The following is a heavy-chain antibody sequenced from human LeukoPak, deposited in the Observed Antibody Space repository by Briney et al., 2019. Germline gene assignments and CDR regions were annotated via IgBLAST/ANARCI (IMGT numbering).Heavy chain of an antibody. CDR3: ARDVVGIYCSSTSCYGMDV. J-gene: IGHJ6*02. V-gene: IGHV3-48*01. Sequence: PGGSLRLSCAASGFSFSSYSMNWVHQAPGKGLEWVSYISSGSGTTYSADSVKGRFTISRDNAKNSLYLQMNSLRAEDTAVYYCARDVVGIYCSSTSCYGMDVWGQGTTVTVSS. D-gene: IGHD2-2*01. CDR1: GFSFSSYS. CDR2: ISSGSGTT.